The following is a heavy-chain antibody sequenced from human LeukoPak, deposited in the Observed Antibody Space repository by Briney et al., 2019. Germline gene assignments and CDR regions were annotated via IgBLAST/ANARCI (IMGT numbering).Heavy chain of an antibody. D-gene: IGHD6-6*01. CDR2: ISSSSSYI. Sequence: GGSLRLSCAASGFTFSSYSMNWVRQAPGKGLEWVSSISSSSSYIYYADSVKGRFTISRDNAKNSLYLQMNSLRAEDTAVYYCARALPEYSSSSYFDYWGQGTLVTVSS. CDR1: GFTFSSYS. J-gene: IGHJ4*02. V-gene: IGHV3-21*01. CDR3: ARALPEYSSSSYFDY.